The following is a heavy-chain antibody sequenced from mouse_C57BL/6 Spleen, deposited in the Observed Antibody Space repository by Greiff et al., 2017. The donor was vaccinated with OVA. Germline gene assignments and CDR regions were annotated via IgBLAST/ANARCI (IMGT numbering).Heavy chain of an antibody. Sequence: QVQLQQPGAELVKPGASVKLSCKASGYTFTSYWMQWVKQRPGQGLEWIGEIDPSDSYTNYNQKFKGKATLTLDTSSSTAYMQLSSLTSEDSAVYYCARREGYYAMDYWGQGTSVTVSS. CDR3: ARREGYYAMDY. CDR2: IDPSDSYT. CDR1: GYTFTSYW. V-gene: IGHV1-50*01. J-gene: IGHJ4*01.